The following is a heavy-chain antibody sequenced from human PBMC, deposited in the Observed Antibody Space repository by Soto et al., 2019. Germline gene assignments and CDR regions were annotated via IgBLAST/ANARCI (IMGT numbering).Heavy chain of an antibody. CDR3: ARALDSPSSGYYPGDY. Sequence: QVQLVQSGAEVKKPGASVKVSCKASGYTFTSYGISWVRQAPGQGLEWMGWISAYNGNTNYAQKLQGRVTMTTDTSTSTAYMELRSLRSEDTAVYYCARALDSPSSGYYPGDYWGQGTLVTVSS. D-gene: IGHD3-22*01. CDR2: ISAYNGNT. V-gene: IGHV1-18*04. CDR1: GYTFTSYG. J-gene: IGHJ4*02.